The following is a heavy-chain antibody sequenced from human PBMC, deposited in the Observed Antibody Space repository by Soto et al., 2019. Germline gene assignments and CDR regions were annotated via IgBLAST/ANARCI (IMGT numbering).Heavy chain of an antibody. CDR3: ARSTMCRGVLEYYYYGMDV. V-gene: IGHV1-46*01. D-gene: IGHD3-10*01. J-gene: IGHJ6*02. Sequence: GASGKGSCKAFGDTFPSYFIHWVGPAPGQGLEWMGIINPSGGSTSYAQKFQGRVTMTRDTSTSTVYMELSSLRSEDTAVYYCARSTMCRGVLEYYYYGMDVWGQGSTVTFSS. CDR2: INPSGGST. CDR1: GDTFPSYF.